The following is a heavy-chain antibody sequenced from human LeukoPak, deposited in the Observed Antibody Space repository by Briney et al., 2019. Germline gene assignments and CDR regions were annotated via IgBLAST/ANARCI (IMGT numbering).Heavy chain of an antibody. Sequence: PSETLSLTCTVSGGSISSYYWSWIRQPAGKGLEWIGRIYTSGSTNYNPSLKSRVTMSVDTSKNQFSLKLSSVTAADTAVYHCARSEAATDTDGINWFDPWGQGTLVTVSS. J-gene: IGHJ5*02. CDR1: GGSISSYY. D-gene: IGHD6-13*01. V-gene: IGHV4-4*07. CDR3: ARSEAATDTDGINWFDP. CDR2: IYTSGST.